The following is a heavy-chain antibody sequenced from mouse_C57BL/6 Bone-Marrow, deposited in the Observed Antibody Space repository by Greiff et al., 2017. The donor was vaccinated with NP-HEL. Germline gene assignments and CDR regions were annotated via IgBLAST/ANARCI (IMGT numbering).Heavy chain of an antibody. Sequence: DVMLVESGEGLVKPGGSLKLSCAASGFTFSSYAMSWVRQTPEKRLEWVAYISSGGDYIYYADTVKGRFTISRDNARNTLYLQMSSLKSEDTAMYYCTRDPPVLGAMDYWGQGTSVTVSS. CDR1: GFTFSSYA. CDR2: ISSGGDYI. J-gene: IGHJ4*01. V-gene: IGHV5-9-1*02. CDR3: TRDPPVLGAMDY.